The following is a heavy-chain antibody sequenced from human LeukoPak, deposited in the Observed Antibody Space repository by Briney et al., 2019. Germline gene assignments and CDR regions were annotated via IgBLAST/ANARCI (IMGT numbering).Heavy chain of an antibody. Sequence: GESLKISCKGSGYSFANYWIGWVRQSPGKGLEWMGIIYPGDSDTRYSPSFQGQVTISADKSISTAYLQWSSLKASDTAMYYCARHWPGLDTRITMASYYYGMDVWGQGTTVTVSS. CDR2: IYPGDSDT. CDR3: ARHWPGLDTRITMASYYYGMDV. CDR1: GYSFANYW. V-gene: IGHV5-51*01. J-gene: IGHJ6*02. D-gene: IGHD3-10*01.